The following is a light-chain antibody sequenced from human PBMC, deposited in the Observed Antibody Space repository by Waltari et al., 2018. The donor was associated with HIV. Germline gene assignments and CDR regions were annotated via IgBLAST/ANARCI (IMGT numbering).Light chain of an antibody. V-gene: IGLV3-25*03. J-gene: IGLJ1*01. Sequence: SYELTQAPSVSVSPGQTARITCSGDTLAKHYAYWYQQKPGQAPELVMYQDTERPSGIPERFSGSRSGTTVTLTISRVQAADEADYYCQSIDSSGTFVFGTGTKVTVL. CDR3: QSIDSSGTFV. CDR1: TLAKHY. CDR2: QDT.